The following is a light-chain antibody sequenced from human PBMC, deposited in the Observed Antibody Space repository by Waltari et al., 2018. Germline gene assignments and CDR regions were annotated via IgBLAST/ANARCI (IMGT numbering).Light chain of an antibody. CDR1: NSNLGNNA. V-gene: IGLV1-36*01. CDR3: EAWDDTLNGVV. CDR2: YDN. Sequence: QSVLTQPPSVSDAPRQWVTISCSGSNSNLGNNAVTWYQKLPGKAPKLLIYYDNLLSPGVSDRFSGSKSDTSASLAISGLQSEDEADYYCEAWDDTLNGVVFGGGTKLTVL. J-gene: IGLJ3*02.